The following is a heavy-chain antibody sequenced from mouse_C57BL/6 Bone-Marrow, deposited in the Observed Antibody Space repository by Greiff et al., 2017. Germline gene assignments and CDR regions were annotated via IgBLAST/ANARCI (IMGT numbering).Heavy chain of an antibody. CDR3: ASSELLLYCDY. CDR2: IYPRSGNT. CDR1: GYTFTSSG. D-gene: IGHD2-12*01. V-gene: IGHV1-81*01. J-gene: IGHJ2*01. Sequence: QVQLQQSGAELARPGASVKLSCKASGYTFTSSGISWVKQSTGQGLEWIGEIYPRSGNTYYNEKFKGKATLTADKSSSTAYMELRSLTAEDSAVCFCASSELLLYCDYWGQGTTLTVSS.